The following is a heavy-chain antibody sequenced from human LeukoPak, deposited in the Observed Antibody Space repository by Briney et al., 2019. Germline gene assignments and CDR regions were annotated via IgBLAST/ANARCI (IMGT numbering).Heavy chain of an antibody. Sequence: SETLSLTCTVSGDSVSSYTSFWGWIRQPPGKGLEWIGRIYRGVTTHYNPSHASRVTISIDTSKNQFSLKLSSVTAADTAVYYCARLSSDGATYFDYWGQGTLVTVSS. D-gene: IGHD6-13*01. CDR3: ARLSSDGATYFDY. CDR2: IYRGVTT. V-gene: IGHV4-39*01. CDR1: GDSVSSYTSF. J-gene: IGHJ4*02.